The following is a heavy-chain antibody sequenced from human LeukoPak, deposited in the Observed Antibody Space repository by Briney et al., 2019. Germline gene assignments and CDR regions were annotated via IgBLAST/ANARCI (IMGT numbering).Heavy chain of an antibody. CDR1: GYTFSGYA. CDR3: AKVKSRSIAARGGYFDY. Sequence: GGSLRLSCAASGYTFSGYAMSWVRQAPGKGLEWVSAISGSGGSTYYADSVKGRFTISRDNSKNTLYLQMNSLRAEDTAVYYCAKVKSRSIAARGGYFDYWGQGTLVTVSS. J-gene: IGHJ4*02. CDR2: ISGSGGST. V-gene: IGHV3-23*01. D-gene: IGHD6-6*01.